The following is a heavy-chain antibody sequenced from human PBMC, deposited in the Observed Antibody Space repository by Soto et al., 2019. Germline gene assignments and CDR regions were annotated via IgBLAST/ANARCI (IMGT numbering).Heavy chain of an antibody. J-gene: IGHJ4*02. Sequence: EVQLVDSGGGLVQPGGSLRLSCAASGFTFSSYWMHWVRQAPGKGLVWVSRINSDGSSTSYADSVKGRFTISRDNAKNTLYLQMNSLRAEDTAVYYCAIRASYYDSSGYFDYWGQGTLVTVSS. V-gene: IGHV3-74*01. CDR3: AIRASYYDSSGYFDY. CDR1: GFTFSSYW. CDR2: INSDGSST. D-gene: IGHD3-22*01.